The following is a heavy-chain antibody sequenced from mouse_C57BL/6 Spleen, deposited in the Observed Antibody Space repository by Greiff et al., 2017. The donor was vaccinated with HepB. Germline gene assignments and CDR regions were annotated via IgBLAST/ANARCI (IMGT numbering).Heavy chain of an antibody. CDR1: GFSLTSYG. D-gene: IGHD1-1*01. V-gene: IGHV2-5*01. Sequence: VQRVESGPGLVQPSQSLSITCTVSGFSLTSYGVHWVRQSPGKGLEWLGVIWRGGSTDYNAAFMSRLSITKDNSKSQVFFKMNSLQADDTAIYYCAKNEDYYGSRNSLDYWGQGTTLTVSS. CDR3: AKNEDYYGSRNSLDY. CDR2: IWRGGST. J-gene: IGHJ2*01.